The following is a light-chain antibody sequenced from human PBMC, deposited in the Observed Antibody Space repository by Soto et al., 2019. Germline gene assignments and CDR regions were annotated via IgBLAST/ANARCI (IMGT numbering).Light chain of an antibody. CDR3: QSYHSGNVV. CDR1: SSDVGGYNY. J-gene: IGLJ2*01. Sequence: QSALTQPASVSGSPGQSITISCTGTSSDVGGYNYVSWYQQHPGKAPKLMIYEVSNRPSGVSNRFSGSKSGNTASLRISGLQAEDEADYYCQSYHSGNVVFGGGTKLTVL. CDR2: EVS. V-gene: IGLV2-14*01.